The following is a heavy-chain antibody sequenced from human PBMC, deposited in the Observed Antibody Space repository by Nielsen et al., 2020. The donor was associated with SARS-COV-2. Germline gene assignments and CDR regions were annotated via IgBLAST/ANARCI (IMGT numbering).Heavy chain of an antibody. D-gene: IGHD3-22*01. CDR3: AREHFVGGLGIVVVISTILDY. CDR1: GYTFTSYY. J-gene: IGHJ4*02. V-gene: IGHV1-46*01. Sequence: ASVKVSCRASGYTFTSYYMHWVRQAPGQGLEWMGIINPSGGSTSYAQKFQGRVTMTRDTSMSTVYVELSSLRSEDTAVYYCAREHFVGGLGIVVVISTILDYWGQGTLVTVSS. CDR2: INPSGGST.